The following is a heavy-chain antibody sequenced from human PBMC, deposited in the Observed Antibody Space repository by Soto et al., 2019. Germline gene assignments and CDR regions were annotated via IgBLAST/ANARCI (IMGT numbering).Heavy chain of an antibody. CDR1: GYTFTSYG. J-gene: IGHJ4*02. V-gene: IGHV1-46*01. Sequence: ASVKVSCKASGYTFTSYGISWVRQAPGQGLEWMGIINPSGGSTSYAQKFQGRVTMTRDTSTSTVYMELSSLRSDDTAVYYCARGGETEMATIFRDFDYWGQGTLLTVSS. CDR2: INPSGGST. CDR3: ARGGETEMATIFRDFDY. D-gene: IGHD5-12*01.